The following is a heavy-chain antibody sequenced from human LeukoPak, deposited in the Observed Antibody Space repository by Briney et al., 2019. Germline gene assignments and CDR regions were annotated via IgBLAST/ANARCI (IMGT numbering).Heavy chain of an antibody. D-gene: IGHD3-22*01. V-gene: IGHV3-66*01. CDR2: LYSSGNT. J-gene: IGHJ4*02. Sequence: GGSLRLSCAASGFTVSNNYMSWVRQAPGKGLEWVSVLYSSGNTYYADSVKGRFTISRDNSKNTLYLQMNSLRAEDTAVYYCAGMLGYYDSSGYYYVGDYWGQGTLVTVSS. CDR1: GFTVSNNY. CDR3: AGMLGYYDSSGYYYVGDY.